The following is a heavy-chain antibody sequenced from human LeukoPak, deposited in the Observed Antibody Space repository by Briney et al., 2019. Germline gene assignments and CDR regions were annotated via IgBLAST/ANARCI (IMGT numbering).Heavy chain of an antibody. J-gene: IGHJ3*02. Sequence: PGGSLRLSCAASGFTFSSYAMHWVRQAPGKGLEWVAVISYDGSNKYYADSVKGRFTISRDNSKNTLYLQMSSLRAEDTAVYYCARDGEMATGGAFDIWGQGTMVTVSS. CDR3: ARDGEMATGGAFDI. D-gene: IGHD5-24*01. CDR1: GFTFSSYA. V-gene: IGHV3-30*04. CDR2: ISYDGSNK.